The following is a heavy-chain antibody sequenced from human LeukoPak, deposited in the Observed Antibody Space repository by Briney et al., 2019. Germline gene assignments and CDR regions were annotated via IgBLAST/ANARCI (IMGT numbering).Heavy chain of an antibody. J-gene: IGHJ4*02. CDR2: MNPDSGNT. Sequence: ASVKVSCKASGYTFTGYYMHWVRQAPGQGLEWMGWMNPDSGNTGYAQKFQGRVTMTEDTSTDTAYMELSSLRSEDTAVYYCATDGRFLEWLPRYYWGQGTLVTVSS. CDR1: GYTFTGYY. D-gene: IGHD3-3*01. V-gene: IGHV1-8*02. CDR3: ATDGRFLEWLPRYY.